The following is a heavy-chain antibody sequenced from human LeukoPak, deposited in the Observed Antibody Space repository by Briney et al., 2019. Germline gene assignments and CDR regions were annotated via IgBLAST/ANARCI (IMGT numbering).Heavy chain of an antibody. Sequence: PGGSLRLSCEVSRFTLSNHYMGWVRQAPGRGREWVATIKQDGREKFYVASVKRRFPISRDNAKNSLHLQMNSLRAEDTAVYYCARLSGVGGGYLDVWGQGTTVTVS. V-gene: IGHV3-7*01. CDR2: IKQDGREK. D-gene: IGHD2-21*01. CDR1: RFTLSNHY. J-gene: IGHJ6*02. CDR3: ARLSGVGGGYLDV.